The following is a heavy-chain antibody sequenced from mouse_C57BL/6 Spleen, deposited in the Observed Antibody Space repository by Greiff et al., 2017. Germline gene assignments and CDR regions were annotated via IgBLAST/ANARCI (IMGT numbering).Heavy chain of an antibody. CDR1: GYAFSSYW. V-gene: IGHV1-80*01. D-gene: IGHD1-2*01. CDR2: IYPGDGDT. Sequence: VQLQQSGAELVKPGASVKISCKASGYAFSSYWMNWVKQRPGKGLEWIGQIYPGDGDTNYNGKFKGKATLTADKSSSTAYMQLSSLTSEDSAVYFCITTAPSYAMDYWGQGTSVTVSS. CDR3: ITTAPSYAMDY. J-gene: IGHJ4*01.